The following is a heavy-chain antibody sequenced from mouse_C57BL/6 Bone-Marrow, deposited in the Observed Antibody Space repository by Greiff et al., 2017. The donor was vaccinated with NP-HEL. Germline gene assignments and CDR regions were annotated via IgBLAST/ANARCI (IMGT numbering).Heavy chain of an antibody. CDR3: ARLHYYGYDDY. Sequence: VQLKESGPELVKPGASVKLSCKASGYTFTSYDINWVKQRPGQGLEWIGWIYPRDGSTKYNEKFKGKATLTVDTSSSTAYMELHSLTSEDSAVYFCARLHYYGYDDYWGQGTTLTVSS. CDR2: IYPRDGST. D-gene: IGHD2-2*01. J-gene: IGHJ2*01. V-gene: IGHV1-85*01. CDR1: GYTFTSYD.